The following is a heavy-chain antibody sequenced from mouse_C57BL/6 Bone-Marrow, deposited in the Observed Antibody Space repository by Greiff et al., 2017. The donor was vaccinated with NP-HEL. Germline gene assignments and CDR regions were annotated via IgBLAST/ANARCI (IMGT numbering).Heavy chain of an antibody. CDR3: ARGQTGKDFDY. D-gene: IGHD4-1*01. Sequence: EVQLVESEGGLVQPGSSMKLSCTASGFTFSDYYMAWVRQVPEKGLEWVANINYDGSSTYYLESLKSRFIISRDNAKNILYLQMSRLKSEDTATYYCARGQTGKDFDYWGQGTTLTVSS. CDR2: INYDGSST. V-gene: IGHV5-16*01. J-gene: IGHJ2*01. CDR1: GFTFSDYY.